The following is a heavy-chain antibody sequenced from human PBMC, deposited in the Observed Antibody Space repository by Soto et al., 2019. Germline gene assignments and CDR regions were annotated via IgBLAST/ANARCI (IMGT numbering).Heavy chain of an antibody. V-gene: IGHV3-49*04. J-gene: IGHJ4*02. CDR1: GFNFAAYT. Sequence: VRLSCSASGFNFAAYTTSWVRLTPGKGLEWVGFIRRIAYGGTTDYAASVKGRFTISRDDSRKIVYLQMSRLKIEDTAVYYCSRSLAIDFDSWGQGTLVTVSS. CDR3: SRSLAIDFDS. CDR2: IRRIAYGGTT.